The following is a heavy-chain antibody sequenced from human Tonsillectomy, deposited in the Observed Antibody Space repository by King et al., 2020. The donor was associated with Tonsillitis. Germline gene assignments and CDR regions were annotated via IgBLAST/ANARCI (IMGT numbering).Heavy chain of an antibody. CDR2: INPSGGTT. J-gene: IGHJ5*02. Sequence: QLVQSGAEVKKPGASVKVSCKASGYTFTSYYMHWVRQAPGQGLEWMGMINPSGGTTSYAQKFQGRVTMTRDTSTNTVYMKLSRLRSEDTAVYYCARDRPCSSASCYGGSWFDPWGQGTLVTVCS. V-gene: IGHV1-46*01. CDR1: GYTFTSYY. D-gene: IGHD2-2*01. CDR3: ARDRPCSSASCYGGSWFDP.